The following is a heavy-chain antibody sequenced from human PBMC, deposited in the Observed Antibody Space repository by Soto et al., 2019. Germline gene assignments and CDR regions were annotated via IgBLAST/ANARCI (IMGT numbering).Heavy chain of an antibody. V-gene: IGHV3-49*03. Sequence: EVQLVESGGDLVQPGRSLRLSCSASGFTFGDYALSWFRQAPGKGLEWVGFIRYRAHGGTTEYAASVKGRFSMSRDDARSIAYLQMNILKTEDTAVYYCTIGPLGDLIWGSYWVEPWGQGILVTVSS. CDR2: IRYRAHGGTT. CDR1: GFTFGDYA. D-gene: IGHD3-16*01. J-gene: IGHJ5*02. CDR3: TIGPLGDLIWGSYWVEP.